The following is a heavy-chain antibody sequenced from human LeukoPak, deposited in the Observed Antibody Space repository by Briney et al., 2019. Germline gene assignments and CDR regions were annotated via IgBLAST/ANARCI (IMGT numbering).Heavy chain of an antibody. CDR1: GGSIASYY. CDR2: ISTDGST. J-gene: IGHJ4*02. Sequence: SETLSLTCTVSGGSIASYYWGWIRQPSGKGLEWLGRISTDGSTTYNPSLKSRISMSVDLSANQSSLRLRSVTAADTGIYYCARGHNEYEFFSDAHLGYFDFWGQGALVTVSS. D-gene: IGHD3-3*01. V-gene: IGHV4-4*07. CDR3: ARGHNEYEFFSDAHLGYFDF.